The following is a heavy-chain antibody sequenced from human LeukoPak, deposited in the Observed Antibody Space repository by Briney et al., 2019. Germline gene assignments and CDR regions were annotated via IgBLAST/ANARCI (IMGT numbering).Heavy chain of an antibody. CDR3: AKDRTEGDGYNLGVFDY. CDR2: ISYDGSNK. J-gene: IGHJ4*02. Sequence: SGGSLRLSCAASGFTFSSYGMHWVRQAPGKGLEWVAVISYDGSNKYYADSVKGRFTISRDNSKNTLYLQMNSLRAEDTAVYYCAKDRTEGDGYNLGVFDYWGQGTLVTVSS. V-gene: IGHV3-30*18. CDR1: GFTFSSYG. D-gene: IGHD5-24*01.